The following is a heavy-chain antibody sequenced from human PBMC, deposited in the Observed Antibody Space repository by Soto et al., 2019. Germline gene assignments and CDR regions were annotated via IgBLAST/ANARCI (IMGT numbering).Heavy chain of an antibody. Sequence: LSETLSLTCTVSGGSISSSSYYWGWIRQPPGKGLEWIGSIYYSGSTYYNPSLKSRVTISVDTSKNQFSLKLSSVTAADTAVYYCARHISSSWFNYFDYWGQGTLVTVSS. D-gene: IGHD6-13*01. J-gene: IGHJ4*02. CDR3: ARHISSSWFNYFDY. CDR1: GGSISSSSYY. V-gene: IGHV4-39*01. CDR2: IYYSGST.